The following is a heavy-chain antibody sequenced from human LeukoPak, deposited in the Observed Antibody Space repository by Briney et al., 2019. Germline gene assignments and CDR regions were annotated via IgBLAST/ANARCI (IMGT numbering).Heavy chain of an antibody. V-gene: IGHV3-23*01. Sequence: GGSLRLSCAASGFTFNTFAMSWVRQAPGKGLECVSIINDGGGGTHYADSVKGRFTISRDNSKNTLYLQMNSLRVEDTAMYYCAKILSAAGTDYWGQGALVTVSS. CDR3: AKILSAAGTDY. CDR1: GFTFNTFA. D-gene: IGHD6-13*01. CDR2: INDGGGGT. J-gene: IGHJ4*02.